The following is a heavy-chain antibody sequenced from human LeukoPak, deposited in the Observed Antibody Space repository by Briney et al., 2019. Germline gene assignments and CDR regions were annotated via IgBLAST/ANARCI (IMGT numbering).Heavy chain of an antibody. V-gene: IGHV3-48*02. CDR1: GFTFSSYS. Sequence: GGSLRLSRAASGFTFSSYSMNWVRQAPGKGLEWVSYISGSGTTIYYADSVKGRFTISRDNAKNSLYLQMNSLRDEDTAVYYCARVPWGSYSGSYHWGQGILVTASS. CDR3: ARVPWGSYSGSYH. J-gene: IGHJ5*02. D-gene: IGHD1-26*01. CDR2: ISGSGTTI.